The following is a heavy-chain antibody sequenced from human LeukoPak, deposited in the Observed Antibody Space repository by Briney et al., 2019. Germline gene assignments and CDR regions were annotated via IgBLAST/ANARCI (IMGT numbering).Heavy chain of an antibody. J-gene: IGHJ5*02. Sequence: GGSLRLSCSASGSSFSSYEMNWVRQAPGKAMEWVSSITSSGTYTFYADSVKGRFTISRDNAKNSLYLQMDSLGPEDTAVYYCARAGGRSWFDPWGQGTLVPVSS. CDR1: GSSFSSYE. V-gene: IGHV3-21*01. CDR3: ARAGGRSWFDP. CDR2: ITSSGTYT.